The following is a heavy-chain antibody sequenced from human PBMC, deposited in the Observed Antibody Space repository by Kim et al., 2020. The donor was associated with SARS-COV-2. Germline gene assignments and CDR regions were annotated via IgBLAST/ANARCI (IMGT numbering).Heavy chain of an antibody. J-gene: IGHJ6*02. Sequence: NDNPSLQSRVLISVERSKNQFSLKLSSVTAADTAVYFCARAEVAAHFGMDVWGQGTTATVSS. D-gene: IGHD1-26*01. CDR3: ARAEVAAHFGMDV. V-gene: IGHV4-4*01.